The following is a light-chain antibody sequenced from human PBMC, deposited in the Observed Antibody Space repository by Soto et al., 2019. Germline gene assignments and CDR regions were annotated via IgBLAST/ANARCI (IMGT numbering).Light chain of an antibody. CDR1: QSVSGY. CDR3: QQYNYWPIT. CDR2: GAS. Sequence: EIVMTQSPATLSVSPGERATLSCRASQSVSGYLAWYQQKPGQAPRLLIYGASTRATGIPARFSGSGSGTEFTLTISSLQSEDFAVYYCQQYNYWPITFGQGTRLEMK. J-gene: IGKJ5*01. V-gene: IGKV3-15*01.